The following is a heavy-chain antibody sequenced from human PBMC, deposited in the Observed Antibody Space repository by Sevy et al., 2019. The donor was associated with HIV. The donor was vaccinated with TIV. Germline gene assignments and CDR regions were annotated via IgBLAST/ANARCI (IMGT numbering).Heavy chain of an antibody. Sequence: GGSLRLSCAASEFTFTEFVRSWVRQSPGKGLEWVSTINSGGGSTYYADSVKGRFTISRDNSQNTLDLQMNSLRAEDTAVYYCAKDVVGGYYDSSGYSDHWGQGTLVTVSS. V-gene: IGHV3-23*01. J-gene: IGHJ4*02. CDR1: EFTFTEFV. CDR2: INSGGGST. CDR3: AKDVVGGYYDSSGYSDH. D-gene: IGHD3-22*01.